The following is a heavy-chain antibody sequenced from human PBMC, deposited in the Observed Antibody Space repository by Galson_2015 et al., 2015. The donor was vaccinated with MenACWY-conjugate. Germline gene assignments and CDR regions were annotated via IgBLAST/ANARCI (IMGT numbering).Heavy chain of an antibody. CDR2: INTDGNKK. CDR1: GFTFGSYW. Sequence: SLRLSCAASGFTFGSYWMHWVRHAPGKGLLWVSRINTDGNKKTYADSVKGRFTISRDNDKNTLYLQMDSLRAEDAAVYYCARDMRGTYHIPDNGVDPWGQGTLVVVSS. V-gene: IGHV3-74*01. CDR3: ARDMRGTYHIPDNGVDP. J-gene: IGHJ5*02. D-gene: IGHD1-26*01.